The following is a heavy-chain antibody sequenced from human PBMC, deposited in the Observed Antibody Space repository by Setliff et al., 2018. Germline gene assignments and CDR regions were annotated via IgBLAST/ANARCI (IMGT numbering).Heavy chain of an antibody. V-gene: IGHV1-3*03. CDR2: INPAGGST. CDR1: GYTFTDYA. D-gene: IGHD6-19*01. CDR3: ARAETWAVAGIFWFDP. J-gene: IGHJ5*02. Sequence: ASVKVSCKASGYTFTDYAMHWVRQAPGQRLEWMGWINPAGGSTEYAQKFQGRVTITRNTSASTAYMELRSLRSEDMAVYYCARAETWAVAGIFWFDPWGQGTLVTVS.